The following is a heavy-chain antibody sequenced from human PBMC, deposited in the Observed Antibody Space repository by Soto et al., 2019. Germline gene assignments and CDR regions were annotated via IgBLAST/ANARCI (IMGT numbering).Heavy chain of an antibody. J-gene: IGHJ4*02. Sequence: SETLSLTCTVSGGSISSYYWSWIRQPPGKGLEWIGYIYYSGSTNYNPSLKSRVTISVDTSKNQFSLKLSSVTAADTAVYYCARAFGYCTNGVCKDYWGQGTLVTVSS. V-gene: IGHV4-59*01. CDR2: IYYSGST. D-gene: IGHD2-8*01. CDR1: GGSISSYY. CDR3: ARAFGYCTNGVCKDY.